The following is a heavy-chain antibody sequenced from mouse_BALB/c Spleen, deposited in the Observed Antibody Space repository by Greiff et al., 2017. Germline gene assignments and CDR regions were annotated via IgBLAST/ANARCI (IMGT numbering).Heavy chain of an antibody. CDR2: IYPYNGGT. D-gene: IGHD2-1*01. Sequence: VQLKQSGPELVKPGASVKISCKASGYTFTDYNMHWVKQSHGKSLEWIGYIYPYNGGTGYNQKFKSKATLTVDNSSSTAYMELRSLTSEDSAVYYCATDGNPLAYAMDYWGQGTSVTVSS. CDR3: ATDGNPLAYAMDY. V-gene: IGHV1S29*02. J-gene: IGHJ4*01. CDR1: GYTFTDYN.